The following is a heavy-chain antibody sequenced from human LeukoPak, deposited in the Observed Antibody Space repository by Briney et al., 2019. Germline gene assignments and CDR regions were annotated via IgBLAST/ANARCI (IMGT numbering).Heavy chain of an antibody. CDR1: GFVVSSNY. CDR2: ISSSSSYI. CDR3: ASRYVDTAPRAREPAQCDNWFDP. J-gene: IGHJ5*02. D-gene: IGHD5-18*01. Sequence: GGSLRLSCAASGFVVSSNYMNWVRQAPGKGLEWVSSISSSSSYIYYADSVKGRFTISRDNAKNSLYLQMNSLRAEDTAVYYCASRYVDTAPRAREPAQCDNWFDPWGQGTLVTVSS. V-gene: IGHV3-21*01.